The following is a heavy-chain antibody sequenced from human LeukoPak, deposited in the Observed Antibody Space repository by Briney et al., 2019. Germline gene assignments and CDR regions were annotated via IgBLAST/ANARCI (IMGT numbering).Heavy chain of an antibody. CDR3: ARSHGDPDYYDY. CDR2: ISGSGSAI. D-gene: IGHD4-17*01. V-gene: IGHV3-48*03. J-gene: IGHJ4*02. CDR1: RFIFSSYD. Sequence: PGGSLRLSCAASRFIFSSYDMSWVRQAPGKGLEWISYISGSGSAIYYADSVKGRFTISRDNAKNSLSLQMNSLRPEDTAVYYCARSHGDPDYYDYWGQGTLVTVSS.